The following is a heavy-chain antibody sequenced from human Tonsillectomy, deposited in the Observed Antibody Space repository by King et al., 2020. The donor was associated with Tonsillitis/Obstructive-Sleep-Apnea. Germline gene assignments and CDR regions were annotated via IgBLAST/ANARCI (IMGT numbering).Heavy chain of an antibody. CDR2: IDPSDSYT. Sequence: VQLVESGVEVKKPGESLRISCQGSGYIFTNYWINWVRQMPGKGLEWMGTIDPSDSYTNYSPSFQGHVGFSADKSISTAYMQWSSLKASDTAMFFCARGANNDHYSDYYYSMDVWGQGTTVTVSS. J-gene: IGHJ6*02. D-gene: IGHD4/OR15-4a*01. CDR3: ARGANNDHYSDYYYSMDV. CDR1: GYIFTNYW. V-gene: IGHV5-10-1*03.